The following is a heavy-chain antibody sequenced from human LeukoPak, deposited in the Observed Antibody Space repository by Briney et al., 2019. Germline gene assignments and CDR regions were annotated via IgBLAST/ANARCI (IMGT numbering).Heavy chain of an antibody. CDR1: GYTFTGYH. D-gene: IGHD2-8*01. CDR3: AREATYGNDAFDI. V-gene: IGHV1-2*06. Sequence: ASVKVSCKASGYTFTGYHMYWVRQAPGQWLEWMGRINPNSGGTNYAQKFQGRVTMTRDTSISTAYMELSRLRSDDTAVYYCAREATYGNDAFDIWGQGTIITVSS. CDR2: INPNSGGT. J-gene: IGHJ3*02.